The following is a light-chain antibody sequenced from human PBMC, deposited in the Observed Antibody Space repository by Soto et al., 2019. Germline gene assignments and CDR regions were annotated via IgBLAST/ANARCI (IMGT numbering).Light chain of an antibody. J-gene: IGLJ2*01. CDR1: SSNIGAGYD. Sequence: QSVLTQPPSVSGAPGQRVTISCTGSSSNIGAGYDVHWYQQLPGTAPKLLIYGNSNRPSGVPDRFSGSKSGTSASLSITGLQAEAEADYYCQSYDSSLSGVVFGGGTTLTV. CDR3: QSYDSSLSGVV. V-gene: IGLV1-40*01. CDR2: GNS.